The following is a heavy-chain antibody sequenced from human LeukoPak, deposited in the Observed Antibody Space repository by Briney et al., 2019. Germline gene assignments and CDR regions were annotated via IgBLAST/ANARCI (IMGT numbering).Heavy chain of an antibody. CDR3: ARVGRVAGEHYGMDV. CDR2: INHSGST. V-gene: IGHV4-34*01. D-gene: IGHD2-15*01. Sequence: SETLSLTCAVYGGSFSGYYWSWIRQPPGKGLEWIGEINHSGSTNYNPSLKSRVTISVDTSKNQFSLKLSSVTAADTAVYYCARVGRVAGEHYGMDVWGQGTTVTVSS. J-gene: IGHJ6*02. CDR1: GGSFSGYY.